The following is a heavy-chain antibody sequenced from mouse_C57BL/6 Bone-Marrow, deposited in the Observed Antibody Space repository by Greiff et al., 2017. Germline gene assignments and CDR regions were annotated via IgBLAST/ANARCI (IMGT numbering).Heavy chain of an antibody. J-gene: IGHJ3*01. Sequence: QVQLQQPGAELVRPGTSVKLSCKASGYTFTSYWMHWVKQRPGQGLEWIGVIDPSDSYTNYNQKFKGKATLTVDTSSSTAYMQLSSLTSEDSAVYYCARWEYDYGSSPFAYWGQGTLVTVSA. CDR1: GYTFTSYW. D-gene: IGHD1-1*01. CDR2: IDPSDSYT. V-gene: IGHV1-59*01. CDR3: ARWEYDYGSSPFAY.